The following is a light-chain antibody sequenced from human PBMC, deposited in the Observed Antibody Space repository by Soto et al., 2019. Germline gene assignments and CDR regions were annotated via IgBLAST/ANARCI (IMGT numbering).Light chain of an antibody. J-gene: IGKJ1*01. Sequence: DIQMTQSPSTMSASVGDRVTITCRASQSISSWLAWYQQKPGKAPKLLIYDASSLESGVPSRFSGSGSGTDFTLTISSLQPEDFATYYCQQYETFSGTFGPGTKVDIK. CDR2: DAS. CDR1: QSISSW. V-gene: IGKV1-5*01. CDR3: QQYETFSGT.